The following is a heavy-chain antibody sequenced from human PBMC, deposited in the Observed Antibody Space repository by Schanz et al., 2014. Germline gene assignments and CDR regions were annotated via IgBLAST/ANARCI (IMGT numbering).Heavy chain of an antibody. J-gene: IGHJ4*02. CDR1: GFIFRSYG. D-gene: IGHD3-22*01. CDR3: AKDPSHGDYDYYFDY. Sequence: QVQLVESGGGVVQPGGSLRLSCAASGFIFRSYGLHWVRQAPGEGLEWVAFIWNDGSKKYEADSVKGRFAISRDNSKNTMYLQRNSLRAEDAAVYYCAKDPSHGDYDYYFDYWGQGTQVTVSS. CDR2: IWNDGSKK. V-gene: IGHV3-30*02.